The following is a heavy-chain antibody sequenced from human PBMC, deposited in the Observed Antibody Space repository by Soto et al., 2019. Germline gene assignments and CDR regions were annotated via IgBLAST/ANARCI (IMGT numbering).Heavy chain of an antibody. CDR2: ISGSGGST. CDR3: AKDRYCSATSCQDFGS. J-gene: IGHJ4*02. Sequence: PGGSLRLSCAASGFTFSSYAMSWVRQAPGKGLEWVSAISGSGGSTYYADSVKGRFTISRDNSKNTLYLQMNSLRAEDTAVYYCAKDRYCSATSCQDFGSWGQGTLVTVSS. V-gene: IGHV3-23*01. D-gene: IGHD2-2*01. CDR1: GFTFSSYA.